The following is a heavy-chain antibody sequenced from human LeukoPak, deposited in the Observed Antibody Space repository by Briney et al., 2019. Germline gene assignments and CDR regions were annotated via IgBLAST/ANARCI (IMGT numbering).Heavy chain of an antibody. CDR1: GGSISSHY. CDR3: ARAGSMVQGVMDWFDP. V-gene: IGHV4-4*07. CDR2: IYTSGST. J-gene: IGHJ5*02. D-gene: IGHD3-10*01. Sequence: SETLSLTCTVSGGSISSHYWSWIRQPAGKGLEWIGRIYTSGSTNYNPSLKSRVTMSVDTSKNQFSLKLSSVTAADTAVYYCARAGSMVQGVMDWFDPWGQGTLVTVSS.